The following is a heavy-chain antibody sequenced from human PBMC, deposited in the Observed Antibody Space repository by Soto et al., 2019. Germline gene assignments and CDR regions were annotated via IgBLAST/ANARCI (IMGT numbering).Heavy chain of an antibody. V-gene: IGHV1-18*01. D-gene: IGHD4-17*01. Sequence: QVQLVQSGAEVKKPGASVKVSCKASGYTFTSYVISLVLQAPGQGLEWMGWISAYNGNTKYAQKLQGRVTMTTDIYTSTDYLEMRSLRSDDKAEYYCARETNYFDYWCQGTLVTVSS. CDR3: ARETNYFDY. CDR2: ISAYNGNT. J-gene: IGHJ4*02. CDR1: GYTFTSYV.